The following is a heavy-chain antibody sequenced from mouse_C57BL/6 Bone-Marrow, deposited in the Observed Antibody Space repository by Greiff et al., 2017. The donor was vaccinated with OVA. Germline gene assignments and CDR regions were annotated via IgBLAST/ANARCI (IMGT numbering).Heavy chain of an antibody. CDR2: IYPRSGNT. CDR3: ANPNWAFDY. J-gene: IGHJ2*01. CDR1: GYTFTSYG. D-gene: IGHD4-1*02. V-gene: IGHV1-81*01. Sequence: VKLVESGAELARPGASVKLSCKASGYTFTSYGISWVKQRTGQGLEWIGEIYPRSGNTYYNEKFKGKATLTADKSSSTAYMELRSLTSEDSAVYFCANPNWAFDYWGQGTTLTVSS.